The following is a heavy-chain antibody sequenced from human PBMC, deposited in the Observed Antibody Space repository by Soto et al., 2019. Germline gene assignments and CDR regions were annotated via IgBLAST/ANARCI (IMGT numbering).Heavy chain of an antibody. V-gene: IGHV4-34*01. CDR1: GGSFSAYY. D-gene: IGHD6-6*01. Sequence: PSETLSLTCAVSGGSFSAYYWSWIRQPPGKGLEWVGEINHSGTTNYNPSLKSRVTISVDTPKNQISLKLTSVTAADTAVYYCGRNGFQAARAYDYWGQGTLVIVSS. CDR3: GRNGFQAARAYDY. J-gene: IGHJ4*02. CDR2: INHSGTT.